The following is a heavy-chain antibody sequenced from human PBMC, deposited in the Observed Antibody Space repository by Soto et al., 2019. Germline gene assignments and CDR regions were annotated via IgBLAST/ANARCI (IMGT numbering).Heavy chain of an antibody. CDR1: GYTXTSYG. V-gene: IGHV1-18*01. CDR3: ARSKQWLVPDAFDI. Sequence: XKVSCQASGYTXTSYGISWVRQAPGQGLEWMGWISAYNCNTNYAQKLQGRVTMTTDTSTSTAYMELRSLRSDDTAVYYCARSKQWLVPDAFDIWGQGTMGTVSS. CDR2: ISAYNCNT. J-gene: IGHJ3*02. D-gene: IGHD6-19*01.